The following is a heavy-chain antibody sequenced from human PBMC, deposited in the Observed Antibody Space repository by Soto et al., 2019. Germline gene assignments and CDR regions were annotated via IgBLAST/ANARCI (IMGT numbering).Heavy chain of an antibody. V-gene: IGHV3-11*05. J-gene: IGHJ3*02. CDR3: ARDADILTGSDAFES. Sequence: QVQLVESGGGLVKPGGSLRLSCAASGFTFSDYYMSWIRQAPGKGLEWVSYIGSSSSYTNYADSVKGRLTISRDNAKNSLYLQINSLRAEDTAVYYCARDADILTGSDAFESWGQGTMVTVSS. CDR1: GFTFSDYY. D-gene: IGHD3-9*01. CDR2: IGSSSSYT.